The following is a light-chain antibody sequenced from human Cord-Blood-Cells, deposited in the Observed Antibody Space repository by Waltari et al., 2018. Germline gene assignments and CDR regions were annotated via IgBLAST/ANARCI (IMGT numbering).Light chain of an antibody. V-gene: IGLV3-19*01. CDR1: SLSSYY. CDR3: NSRDSSGNHLV. Sequence: SSELTQDPAVSVALGPTVRITCQGDSLSSYYASWYQQKPGQATVLVIYGKNNRPSGIPDRFSGSSSGNTASLTITGAQAEDEADYYCNSRDSSGNHLVFGGGTKLTVL. J-gene: IGLJ3*02. CDR2: GKN.